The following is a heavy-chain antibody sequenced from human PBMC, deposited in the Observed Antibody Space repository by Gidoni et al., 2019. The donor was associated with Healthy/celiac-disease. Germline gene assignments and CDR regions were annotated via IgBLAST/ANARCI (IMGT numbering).Heavy chain of an antibody. Sequence: QVQLVESGGGVVQPGRALRLSCAASGFTFSSYGMHWVRQAPGKGLEWVAVISYDGSNKYYADSVKGRCTISRDNSKNTLYLQMNSLRAEDTAGYYCAKEVVVDPGDYYGRDVWGQGTTVTVSS. CDR1: GFTFSSYG. J-gene: IGHJ6*02. D-gene: IGHD2-15*01. CDR3: AKEVVVDPGDYYGRDV. V-gene: IGHV3-30*18. CDR2: ISYDGSNK.